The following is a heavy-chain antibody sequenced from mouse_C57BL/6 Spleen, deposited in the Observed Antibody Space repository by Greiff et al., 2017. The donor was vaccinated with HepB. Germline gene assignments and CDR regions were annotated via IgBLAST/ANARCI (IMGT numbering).Heavy chain of an antibody. D-gene: IGHD1-1*01. Sequence: VQLQQSGPELVKPGASVKISCKASGYAFSSSWMNWVKQRPGKGLEWIGRIYPGDGDTNYNGKFKGKATLTADKSSSTAYMQLSSLTSEDSAVYCCARYYYGSSPFDYWGQGTTLTVSS. CDR3: ARYYYGSSPFDY. J-gene: IGHJ2*01. CDR1: GYAFSSSW. V-gene: IGHV1-82*01. CDR2: IYPGDGDT.